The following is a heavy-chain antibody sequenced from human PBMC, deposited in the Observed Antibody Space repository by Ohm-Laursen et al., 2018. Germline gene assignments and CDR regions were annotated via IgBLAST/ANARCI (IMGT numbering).Heavy chain of an antibody. CDR3: ARYDSNGYYYASWGY. J-gene: IGHJ4*02. CDR1: GFTFSSYW. D-gene: IGHD3-22*01. V-gene: IGHV3-7*03. CDR2: IKQDGREK. Sequence: SLRLSCSASGFTFSSYWMSWVRQAPGKGLEWVANIKQDGREKYYVDAVKGRFTISRDNAKNSLYLQMNSLRAEDTAVYYCARYDSNGYYYASWGYWGQGTLVTVSS.